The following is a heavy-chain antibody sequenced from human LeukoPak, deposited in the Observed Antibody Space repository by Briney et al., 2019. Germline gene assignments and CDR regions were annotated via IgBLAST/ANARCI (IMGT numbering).Heavy chain of an antibody. J-gene: IGHJ4*02. CDR3: ARGTTSFDY. V-gene: IGHV1-18*01. CDR2: IRTYKGNT. D-gene: IGHD2/OR15-2a*01. Sequence: ASVTVSFQATGYTFPRYGISWVRPPPGQGLEWLGWIRTYKGNTNYAQHLQGRVTMTTDTSTSTADMELRSLRSDGAAVYYCARGTTSFDYWGRGTLAAVSS. CDR1: GYTFPRYG.